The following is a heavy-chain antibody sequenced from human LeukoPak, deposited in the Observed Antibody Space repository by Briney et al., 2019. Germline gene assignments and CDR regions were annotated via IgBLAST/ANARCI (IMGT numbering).Heavy chain of an antibody. CDR2: ISYDGSNK. Sequence: GGSLRLSCAASGFTFSSYAMHWVRQAPGKGLEWVAVISYDGSNKYYADSVKGRFTISRDNSKNTLYLQMNSLRAEDTAVYYCAGVLVGALDYWGQGTLVTVSS. J-gene: IGHJ4*02. D-gene: IGHD1-26*01. CDR1: GFTFSSYA. V-gene: IGHV3-30-3*01. CDR3: AGVLVGALDY.